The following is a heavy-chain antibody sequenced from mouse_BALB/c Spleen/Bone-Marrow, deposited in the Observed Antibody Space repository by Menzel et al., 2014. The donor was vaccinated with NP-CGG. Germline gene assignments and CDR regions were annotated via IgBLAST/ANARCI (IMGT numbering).Heavy chain of an antibody. V-gene: IGHV14-3*02. J-gene: IGHJ2*01. CDR1: GFNIKDTY. CDR2: IDPANGNT. D-gene: IGHD2-4*01. CDR3: ARYDYGVYFDY. Sequence: VQLQQSAAEVVKPGASVKLSCTASGFNIKDTYMHWVKQRPEQGLEWIGRIDPANGNTKYDPKFQGKTTITADTSSNTAYLQLSSLTSEDTAVYYCARYDYGVYFDYWGQGTTLTVSS.